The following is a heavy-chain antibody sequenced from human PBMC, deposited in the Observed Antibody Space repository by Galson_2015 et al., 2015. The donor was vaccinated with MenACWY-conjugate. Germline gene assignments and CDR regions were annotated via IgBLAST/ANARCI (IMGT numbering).Heavy chain of an antibody. CDR2: IDPKSGGA. J-gene: IGHJ4*02. CDR1: GYPFTAYF. CDR3: TRDRHPPSAPFDY. V-gene: IGHV1-2*02. Sequence: SVKVSCKASGYPFTAYFIHWVRQAPGQGLQRMGWIDPKSGGANYSQNFQVRVAMTRDTPISTAYMDLSSLRSDDTAVYYCTRDRHPPSAPFDYWGQGTLVTVSS. D-gene: IGHD2-2*01.